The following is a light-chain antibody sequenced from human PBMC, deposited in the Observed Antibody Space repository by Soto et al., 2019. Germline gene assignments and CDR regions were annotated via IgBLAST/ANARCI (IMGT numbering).Light chain of an antibody. J-gene: IGKJ4*01. CDR3: QQYNNWPLT. CDR1: QSVNNN. CDR2: GAS. Sequence: EIVMTQSPATLSVSPGERATLSCRASQSVNNNLAWYQRKPGQAPRLLIYGASARATGIPASFSGSGSGTEFTLTISSLQSEDFAVYYCQQYNNWPLTFGGGTKVEIK. V-gene: IGKV3-15*01.